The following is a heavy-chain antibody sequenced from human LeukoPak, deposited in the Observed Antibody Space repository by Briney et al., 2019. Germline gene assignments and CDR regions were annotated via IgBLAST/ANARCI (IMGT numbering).Heavy chain of an antibody. CDR2: INPISGDT. CDR1: GYTFIDSF. D-gene: IGHD5-12*01. Sequence: GASVKLSCKASGYTFIDSFMHWVRQAPGQGPEWMGWINPISGDTNYAQKFQGRLILTRDTSISTDYMELTRLRFDDTAMYYCARDLDWGSGYDLDYWGRGTLVIVSS. V-gene: IGHV1-2*02. CDR3: ARDLDWGSGYDLDY. J-gene: IGHJ4*01.